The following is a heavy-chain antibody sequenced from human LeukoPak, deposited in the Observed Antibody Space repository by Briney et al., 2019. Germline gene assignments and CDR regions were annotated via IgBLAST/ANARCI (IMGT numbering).Heavy chain of an antibody. CDR1: GGTFSSYA. V-gene: IGHV1-69*06. Sequence: SVKVSCKASGGTFSSYAISWVRQAPGKGLEWMGGIIPIFGTASYAQKFQGRVTITADKSTSTAYMELSSLRSEDTAVYYCARMERPRIFNYYYYMDVWGKGTTVTVSS. D-gene: IGHD2-15*01. CDR2: IIPIFGTA. CDR3: ARMERPRIFNYYYYMDV. J-gene: IGHJ6*03.